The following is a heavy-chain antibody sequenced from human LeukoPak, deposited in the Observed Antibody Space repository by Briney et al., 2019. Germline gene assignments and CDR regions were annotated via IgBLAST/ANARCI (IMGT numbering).Heavy chain of an antibody. Sequence: GGSLRLSCAASGFTFSSYEMNWVRQAPGKGLEWVSYISSSGSTIYYADSVKGRFTISRDNAKNSLYLQMNSLRAEDTAVYYCAAYYYDSSGYGFDYWGQGALVTVSS. V-gene: IGHV3-48*03. CDR1: GFTFSSYE. CDR2: ISSSGSTI. D-gene: IGHD3-22*01. J-gene: IGHJ4*02. CDR3: AAYYYDSSGYGFDY.